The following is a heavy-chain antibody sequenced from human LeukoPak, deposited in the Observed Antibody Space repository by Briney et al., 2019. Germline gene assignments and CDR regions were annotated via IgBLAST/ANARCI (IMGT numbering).Heavy chain of an antibody. CDR3: AELGITMIGGV. D-gene: IGHD3-10*02. J-gene: IGHJ6*04. CDR2: ISSNSSSYM. Sequence: GGSLRLSCAASGFTFSSYSMNWVRQAPGKGLEWVSSISSNSSSYMYYADSVKGRFTISRDNAKNSLFLQMNSLRAEDTAVYYCAELGITMIGGVWGKGTTVTISS. V-gene: IGHV3-21*06. CDR1: GFTFSSYS.